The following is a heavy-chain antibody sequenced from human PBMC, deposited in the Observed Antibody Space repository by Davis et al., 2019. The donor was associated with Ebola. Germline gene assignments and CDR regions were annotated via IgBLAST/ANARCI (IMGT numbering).Heavy chain of an antibody. Sequence: AASVKVSCKTSGYTFTNYDINWVRQATGQGLEWMGWMNPNSGNTGYAQDFQGRITMTRNISISTAYMELSSLRSEDTAVYYCARGRGHYDILTGYSGMDVWGQGTTVTVSS. CDR2: MNPNSGNT. V-gene: IGHV1-8*01. CDR1: GYTFTNYD. D-gene: IGHD3-9*01. J-gene: IGHJ6*02. CDR3: ARGRGHYDILTGYSGMDV.